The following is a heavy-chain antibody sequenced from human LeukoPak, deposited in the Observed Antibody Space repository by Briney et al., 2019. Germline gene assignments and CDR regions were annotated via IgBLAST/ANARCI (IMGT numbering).Heavy chain of an antibody. J-gene: IGHJ6*02. CDR2: IIPILGIA. V-gene: IGHV1-69*04. D-gene: IGHD1-26*01. Sequence: GASVKVSCKASGGTFSSYAISWARQAPGQGLEWMGRIIPILGIANYAQKFQGRVTITADKSTSTAYMELSSLRSEDTAVYYCARGGSGSYLGTLGDYYYYYYGMDVWGQGTTVTVSS. CDR1: GGTFSSYA. CDR3: ARGGSGSYLGTLGDYYYYYYGMDV.